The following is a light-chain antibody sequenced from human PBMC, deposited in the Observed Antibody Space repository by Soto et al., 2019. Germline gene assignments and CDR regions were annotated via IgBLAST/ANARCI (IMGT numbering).Light chain of an antibody. V-gene: IGKV3-11*01. J-gene: IGKJ1*01. CDR3: HQRTDRPPWT. CDR1: QSIGLA. Sequence: EIVMTQSPATLSVSPGERATLSCRASQSIGLAIAWYQHKPGQAPSLLIFDASQRATGIPARFRGSGSGTNFTPFTSSLEHAEFVVYYCHQRTDRPPWTFGQGTKVDIK. CDR2: DAS.